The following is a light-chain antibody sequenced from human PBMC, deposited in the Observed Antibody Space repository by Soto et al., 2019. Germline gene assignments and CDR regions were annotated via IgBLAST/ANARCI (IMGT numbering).Light chain of an antibody. J-gene: IGLJ3*02. V-gene: IGLV2-14*03. CDR1: SSDIGGYNY. Sequence: QSALTQPASVSGSAGQSITISCTGTSSDIGGYNYVSWYQQHPGKAPKLLISDVSSRPSGVSSRFSGSKSGNTASLTISGLQAEDEADYYCSSYTSSSPRVFGGGTKLTVL. CDR3: SSYTSSSPRV. CDR2: DVS.